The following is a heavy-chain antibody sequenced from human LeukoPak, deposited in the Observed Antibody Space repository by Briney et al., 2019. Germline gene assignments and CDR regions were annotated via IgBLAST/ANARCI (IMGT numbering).Heavy chain of an antibody. CDR3: ARGLRIAAGMDV. Sequence: PSETLSLTCAVYGGSFSGYYWSWIRQPPGKGLEWIGEINHSGSTNYNPSLKSRVTISVDTSKNQFSLKLSSVTAADTAVYYCARGLRIAAGMDVWGKGTTVTVSS. V-gene: IGHV4-34*01. CDR2: INHSGST. CDR1: GGSFSGYY. D-gene: IGHD6-13*01. J-gene: IGHJ6*04.